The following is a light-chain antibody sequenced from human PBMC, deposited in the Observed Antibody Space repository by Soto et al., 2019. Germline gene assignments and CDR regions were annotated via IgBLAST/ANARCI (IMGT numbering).Light chain of an antibody. Sequence: DIQMTQSPSTLSASVGDRVTITCRASQSISSWLAWYQQKPGKAPKLLIYNASSLDSGVPSRFSGSGSGTXXXXXXXXLQPXDFXXXXXXXYNSYPWTFGQGTKVEIK. CDR2: NAS. V-gene: IGKV1-5*01. J-gene: IGKJ1*01. CDR3: XXYNSYPWT. CDR1: QSISSW.